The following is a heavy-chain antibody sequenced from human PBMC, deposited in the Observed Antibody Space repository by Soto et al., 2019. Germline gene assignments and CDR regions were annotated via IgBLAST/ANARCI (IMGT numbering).Heavy chain of an antibody. Sequence: PGGSLRLSCAASGFTFSSYAMSWVRQAPGKGLEWVSAISGSGGNTYYADSVKGRFTISRDNSKNTLYLQMNSLRAEDTAVYYCAKDQKEGSSWYVVDSDYWGQGTLVTVSS. CDR3: AKDQKEGSSWYVVDSDY. D-gene: IGHD6-13*01. CDR1: GFTFSSYA. V-gene: IGHV3-23*01. CDR2: ISGSGGNT. J-gene: IGHJ4*02.